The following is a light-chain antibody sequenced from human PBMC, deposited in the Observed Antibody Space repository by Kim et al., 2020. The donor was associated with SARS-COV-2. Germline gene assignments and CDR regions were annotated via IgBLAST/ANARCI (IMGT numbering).Light chain of an antibody. CDR3: QQYYSYPTWT. CDR1: QGISSY. Sequence: AIRMTQSPSSFSASTGDRVTITCRAGQGISSYLAWYQQKPGKAPKLLIYAASTLQSGVPSRFSGSGSGTDFTLTISCLQSEDFATYYCQQYYSYPTWTFGQGTKVDIK. CDR2: AAS. J-gene: IGKJ1*01. V-gene: IGKV1-8*01.